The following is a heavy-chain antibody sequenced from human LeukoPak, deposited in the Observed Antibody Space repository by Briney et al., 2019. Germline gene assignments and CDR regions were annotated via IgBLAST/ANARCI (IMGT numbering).Heavy chain of an antibody. CDR3: ATWGRGCDEPLDN. Sequence: GGSLRLSCAASGFSFNTYTLTCVRQAPGKGLEWVSSISSSSSYIYYADSLKGRFTISRDNAKKSLFLEMSSLRVEDTAVYFCATWGRGCDEPLDNWGQGTLVTVSS. CDR1: GFSFNTYT. V-gene: IGHV3-21*01. D-gene: IGHD5-12*01. CDR2: ISSSSSYI. J-gene: IGHJ4*02.